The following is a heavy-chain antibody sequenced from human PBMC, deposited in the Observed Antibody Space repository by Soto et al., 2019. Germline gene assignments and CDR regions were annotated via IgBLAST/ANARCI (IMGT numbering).Heavy chain of an antibody. J-gene: IGHJ4*02. Sequence: QITLKESGPALVKPTQTLTLTCTFSGFSLTTSPVAVGCIRQPPGKALEWLVVIYWDDDKRYNPSLRNRVTITKDTSKNQVVLTMTNMDPVDTATYYRAHKRDLFFDYWGQGSLVTVSS. CDR2: IYWDDDK. V-gene: IGHV2-5*02. D-gene: IGHD2-21*01. CDR3: AHKRDLFFDY. CDR1: GFSLTTSPVA.